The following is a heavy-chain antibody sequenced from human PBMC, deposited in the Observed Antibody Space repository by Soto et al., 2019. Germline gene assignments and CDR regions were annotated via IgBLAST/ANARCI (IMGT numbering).Heavy chain of an antibody. D-gene: IGHD3-10*01. Sequence: EVQLVESGGGLVKPGGSLRLSCVASGFTFSNAWMTWVRQAPGKGLEWVGRIKSKTDGGTTDYSAPVKGRFTISRDNSKKILYLQMNSLRAEDTAVYYCAKDKGSGSLPDYWGQGTLVTVSS. CDR1: GFTFSNAW. J-gene: IGHJ4*02. CDR2: IKSKTDGGTT. V-gene: IGHV3-15*01. CDR3: AKDKGSGSLPDY.